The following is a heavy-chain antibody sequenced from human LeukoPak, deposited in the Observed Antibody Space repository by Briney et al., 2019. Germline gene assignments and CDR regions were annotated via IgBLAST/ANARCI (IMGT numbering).Heavy chain of an antibody. J-gene: IGHJ4*02. D-gene: IGHD3-10*01. CDR1: AGSISSYY. CDR3: ARQSGSGSLGY. Sequence: SETLSLTCTISAGSISSYYWSWIRQPPGKGLEWIGYISYIGTTNDNPSLKSRVTISLDTSKNQFSLKLTSVTAADTAVYYCARQSGSGSLGYWGQGTLVTVSS. CDR2: ISYIGTT. V-gene: IGHV4-59*08.